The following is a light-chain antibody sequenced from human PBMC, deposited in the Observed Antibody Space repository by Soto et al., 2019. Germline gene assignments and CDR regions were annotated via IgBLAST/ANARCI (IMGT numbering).Light chain of an antibody. Sequence: DIQMTQSPSTLSASVGDRVTITCRASQSISSWLAWYQQKPGKAPTLLIYKSSSLESGVPSRFSGRGSGTGFTLTISSLQPDDFAAYYCQQYSDYPWTFGQGTKVELK. V-gene: IGKV1-5*03. CDR2: KSS. CDR3: QQYSDYPWT. J-gene: IGKJ1*01. CDR1: QSISSW.